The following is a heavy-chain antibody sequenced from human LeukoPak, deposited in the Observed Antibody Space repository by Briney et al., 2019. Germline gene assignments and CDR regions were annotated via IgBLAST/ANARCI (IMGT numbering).Heavy chain of an antibody. CDR2: IYPGDSDT. J-gene: IGHJ5*02. Sequence: GESLKISCKGSGYSFTSCWIAWVRQMPGKGLEWMGIIYPGDSDTRYSPSFQGQVIISADKSISTAYLQWSSLKASDTAMYYCARADSYGGRNWFDPWGQGTLVTVSS. CDR3: ARADSYGGRNWFDP. V-gene: IGHV5-51*01. CDR1: GYSFTSCW. D-gene: IGHD5-18*01.